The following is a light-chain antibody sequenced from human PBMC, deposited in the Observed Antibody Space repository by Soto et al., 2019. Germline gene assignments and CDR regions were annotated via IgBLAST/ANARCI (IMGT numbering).Light chain of an antibody. V-gene: IGKV3-15*01. CDR3: QQYNNWPPLT. Sequence: DIVMTQSPATLSVSPGERATISCRASQSVSSNLAWYQQKPGQAPRLLIYGASTRSTGIPARFSGSGSGTEFTLTISSLQSEDVAVYYCQQYNNWPPLTFGGGTKVEIK. J-gene: IGKJ4*01. CDR2: GAS. CDR1: QSVSSN.